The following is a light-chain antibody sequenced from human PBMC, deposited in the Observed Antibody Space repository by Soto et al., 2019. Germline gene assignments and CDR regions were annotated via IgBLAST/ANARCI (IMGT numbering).Light chain of an antibody. Sequence: VVMTQSPRTLSLSPGERATLSCRASQNVNNNYVAWYQQKPGQAPSLLIYGASDRATGVPDRFSGSWSGTDFTLTISRLEPEDFAVYYCQQHGTSITFGGGTRVENK. CDR2: GAS. CDR3: QQHGTSIT. CDR1: QNVNNNY. V-gene: IGKV3-20*01. J-gene: IGKJ4*01.